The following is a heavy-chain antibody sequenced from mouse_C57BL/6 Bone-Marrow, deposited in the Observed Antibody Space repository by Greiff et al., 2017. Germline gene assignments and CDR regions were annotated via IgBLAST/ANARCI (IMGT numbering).Heavy chain of an antibody. CDR2: IDPENGDT. CDR1: GFNIKDDY. D-gene: IGHD1-1*01. Sequence: VQLQQSGAELVRPGASVKMSCTASGFNIKDDYMHWVKQRPEQGLEWIGWIDPENGDTEYASKFQGKATITADTSSNTAYLQLSSLTSEDTAVYYCSTPSTTVVSTDLDYWGQGTTLTVSS. V-gene: IGHV14-4*01. J-gene: IGHJ2*01. CDR3: STPSTTVVSTDLDY.